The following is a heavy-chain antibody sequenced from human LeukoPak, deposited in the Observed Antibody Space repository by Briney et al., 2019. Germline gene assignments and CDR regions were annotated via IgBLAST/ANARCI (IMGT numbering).Heavy chain of an antibody. V-gene: IGHV4-59*08. Sequence: SETLSLTCTVSGGSISSYYWSWIRQPPGKGLEWIGYIYYSGSTNYNPSLKSRVTISVDTSKNQFSLKLSSVTAADTAVYYCARHLVMDGYNHDAFDIWGQGTMVTVSS. CDR1: GGSISSYY. J-gene: IGHJ3*02. CDR2: IYYSGST. D-gene: IGHD5-24*01. CDR3: ARHLVMDGYNHDAFDI.